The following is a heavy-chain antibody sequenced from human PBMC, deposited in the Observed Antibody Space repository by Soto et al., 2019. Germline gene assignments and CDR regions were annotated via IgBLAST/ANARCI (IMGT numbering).Heavy chain of an antibody. CDR3: AREAGWQRMVPYD. J-gene: IGHJ4*02. CDR1: GYTFTSYG. D-gene: IGHD6-25*01. Sequence: QVQLVQSGTEVKKPGASVNVSCKAFGYTFTSYGFSWVRQVPGHGLEWLGWLSAFNGDTQYAQTMKGRLTVTTDTSTTTVHMELRSLTPADTAVYYCAREAGWQRMVPYDWGQGTLVTVS. CDR2: LSAFNGDT. V-gene: IGHV1-18*04.